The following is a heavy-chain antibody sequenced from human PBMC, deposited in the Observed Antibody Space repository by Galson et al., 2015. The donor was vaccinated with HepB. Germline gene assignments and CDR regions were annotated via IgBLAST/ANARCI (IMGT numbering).Heavy chain of an antibody. Sequence: SLRLSCPASGFIFSSYSMNWVRQAPGKGLEWVSYISSSSSTIFYANSVNGRFTISRDNAKKSLYLQMNSLRDEDTAVYYCASPSRDYYGSGREYYYYYMDVWGKGTTVTVSS. CDR3: ASPSRDYYGSGREYYYYYMDV. CDR2: ISSSSSTI. CDR1: GFIFSSYS. V-gene: IGHV3-48*02. J-gene: IGHJ6*03. D-gene: IGHD3-10*01.